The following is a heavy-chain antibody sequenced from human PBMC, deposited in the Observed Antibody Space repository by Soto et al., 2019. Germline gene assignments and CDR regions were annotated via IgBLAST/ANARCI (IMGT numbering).Heavy chain of an antibody. J-gene: IGHJ4*02. CDR2: IYYSGST. V-gene: IGHV4-59*01. CDR3: ARSDGRY. Sequence: SETLSLTCTVSGSSISSYYWSWIRQPPGKGLEWIGYIYYSGSTNYNPSLKSRVTISVDTSKNQFSLKLSSVTAADTAVYYCARSDGRYWGQGTLVTVS. CDR1: GSSISSYY.